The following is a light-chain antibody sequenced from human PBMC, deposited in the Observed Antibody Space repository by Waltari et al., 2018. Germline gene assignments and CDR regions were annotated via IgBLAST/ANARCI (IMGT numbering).Light chain of an antibody. V-gene: IGLV3-1*01. CDR2: QDT. Sequence: SYDLTQSPSVSVSPGQTDSITCSGDELEKKYVCWYQHKAGQSPVLVIYQDTKRPSEIPERVTRSHTGNTAPLAIHGTQPMDEADYYCQVWDSGASGVFGTGTKVTVL. J-gene: IGLJ1*01. CDR1: ELEKKY. CDR3: QVWDSGASGV.